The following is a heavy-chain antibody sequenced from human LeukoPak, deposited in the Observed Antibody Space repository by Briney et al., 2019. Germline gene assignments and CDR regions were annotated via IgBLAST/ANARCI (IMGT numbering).Heavy chain of an antibody. J-gene: IGHJ4*02. D-gene: IGHD4-17*01. V-gene: IGHV4-59*01. CDR1: SXSISSYY. Sequence: SETLSLTWTVSSXSISSYYGSWIRQAPGKGLEWIGYIFYSGSTNYNHSHKRRVTISVDTSKNQFSLGLSSVTAADTAVYYCARGPTRYYFDCWVQGTLVTVSS. CDR3: ARGPTRYYFDC. CDR2: IFYSGST.